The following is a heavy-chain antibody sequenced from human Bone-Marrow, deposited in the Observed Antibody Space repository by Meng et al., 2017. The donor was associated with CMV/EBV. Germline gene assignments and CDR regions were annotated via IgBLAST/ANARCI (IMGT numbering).Heavy chain of an antibody. Sequence: CAVYGGSVSGSYWIWIRQPPGKGLEWIGELNHSGSTNYTPSLKSRVTISVDTSKNQFSLKLSSVTAADTAVYYCARGLSSSSRAPAYWGQGTLVTVSS. D-gene: IGHD6-6*01. CDR3: ARGLSSSSRAPAY. CDR2: LNHSGST. CDR1: GGSVSGSY. V-gene: IGHV4-34*01. J-gene: IGHJ4*02.